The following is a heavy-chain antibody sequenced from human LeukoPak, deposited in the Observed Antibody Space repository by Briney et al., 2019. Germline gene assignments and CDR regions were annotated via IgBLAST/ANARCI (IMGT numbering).Heavy chain of an antibody. CDR1: GYSFTHYA. CDR3: VRGGPNPSGWLLDN. V-gene: IGHV1-3*01. D-gene: IGHD6-19*01. Sequence: ASVKVSCKASGYSFTHYALRWVRQAPGQRLEWMGCIDGDNGKTQYSQKFHGRVTITRDTSANTAYIEVSSLRSEDTAVYFCVRGGPNPSGWLLDNWGQGTLVTVSS. CDR2: IDGDNGKT. J-gene: IGHJ4*02.